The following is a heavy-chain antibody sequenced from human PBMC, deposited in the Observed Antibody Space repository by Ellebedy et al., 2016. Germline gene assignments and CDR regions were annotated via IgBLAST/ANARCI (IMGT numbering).Heavy chain of an antibody. J-gene: IGHJ6*03. V-gene: IGHV4-39*02. CDR1: GGSISSSSYY. CDR3: ARDSSGWYYMDV. Sequence: SETLSLXXTVSGGSISSSSYYWGWIRQPPGKVLEWIGSIYYSGSTYYNPSLKSRVTISVDTSKNQFSLKLSSVTAADTAVYYCARDSSGWYYMDVWGKGTTVTVSS. CDR2: IYYSGST. D-gene: IGHD6-19*01.